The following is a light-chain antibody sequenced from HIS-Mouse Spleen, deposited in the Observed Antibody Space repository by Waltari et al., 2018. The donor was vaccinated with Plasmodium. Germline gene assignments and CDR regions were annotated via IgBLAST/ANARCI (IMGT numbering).Light chain of an antibody. CDR3: QQSYSTWT. V-gene: IGKV1-39*01. J-gene: IGKJ1*01. CDR1: QSISSY. CDR2: AAS. Sequence: DIQMTQSPSPRSASVGDRVTITCRASQSISSYLNWYQQKPGKAPKLLIYAASSLQSGVPSRFSGSGSGTDFTLTISSLQPEDFATYYCQQSYSTWTFGQGTKVEIK.